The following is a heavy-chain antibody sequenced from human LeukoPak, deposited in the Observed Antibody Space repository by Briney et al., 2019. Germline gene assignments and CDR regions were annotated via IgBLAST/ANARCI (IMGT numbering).Heavy chain of an antibody. J-gene: IGHJ4*02. Sequence: GASVKVSCKASGYTFTGYYMHWVRQAPGQGLEWMGWINPNSGGTNYAQEFQGWVTMTRDTSISTAYMELSRLTSDDTAVYYCATEGRFGEFYFDYWGQGTPVTVSS. CDR1: GYTFTGYY. V-gene: IGHV1-2*04. D-gene: IGHD3-10*01. CDR3: ATEGRFGEFYFDY. CDR2: INPNSGGT.